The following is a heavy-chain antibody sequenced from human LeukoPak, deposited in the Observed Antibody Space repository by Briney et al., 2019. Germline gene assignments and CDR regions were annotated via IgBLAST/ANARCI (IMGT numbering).Heavy chain of an antibody. CDR2: IYPGDSDT. CDR1: GYSFTSYW. Sequence: GESLKISCKGSGYSFTSYWIGWVRQMPGKGLEWMGIIYPGDSDTRYSPSFQGQVTISADKSISTAYLQWSSLKATDTAMYYCARSYYDIFTSYDYDMEVWGKGTTVTISS. D-gene: IGHD3-9*01. V-gene: IGHV5-51*01. J-gene: IGHJ6*03. CDR3: ARSYYDIFTSYDYDMEV.